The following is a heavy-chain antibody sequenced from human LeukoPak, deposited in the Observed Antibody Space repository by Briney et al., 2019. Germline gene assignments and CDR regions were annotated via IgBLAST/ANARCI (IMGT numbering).Heavy chain of an antibody. V-gene: IGHV1-18*01. CDR3: ARTMGDSTYYYYYYMDV. CDR1: GYTFTSYG. Sequence: GASVKVSCKASGYTFTSYGISWVRQAPGQGLEWMGCISAYNGNTNYAQKLQGRVTMTTDTSTSTAYMELRSLRSDDTAVYYCARTMGDSTYYYYYYMDVWGKGTTVTVSS. CDR2: ISAYNGNT. J-gene: IGHJ6*03. D-gene: IGHD2-21*02.